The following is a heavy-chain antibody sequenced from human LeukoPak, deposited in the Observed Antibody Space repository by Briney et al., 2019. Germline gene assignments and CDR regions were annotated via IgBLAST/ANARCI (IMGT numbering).Heavy chain of an antibody. CDR1: GGSISSYY. Sequence: SETLSLTCTVSGGSISSYYWSWVRQPPGKGLEWIGYIYYSGSTNYNPSLKSRVTISVDTSKNQFSLKLSSVTAAETAVYYCARVISGYPPFMDVWGQGTTVTVSS. CDR3: ARVISGYPPFMDV. D-gene: IGHD3-22*01. J-gene: IGHJ6*02. CDR2: IYYSGST. V-gene: IGHV4-59*01.